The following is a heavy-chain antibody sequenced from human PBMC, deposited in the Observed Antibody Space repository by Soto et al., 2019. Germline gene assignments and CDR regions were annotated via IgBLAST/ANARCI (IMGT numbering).Heavy chain of an antibody. J-gene: IGHJ3*02. CDR2: ILVGGST. Sequence: YCAASGFICSSYDMSWVRQAPGKGLEWVSTILVGGSTHYEDSVKGRFTISRDTSKNTVYLQMNSLTAGDTAVYYCAKATATGGGAFEICGQGTMVTVSS. CDR1: GFICSSYD. V-gene: IGHV3-23*01. D-gene: IGHD2-8*02. CDR3: AKATATGGGAFEI.